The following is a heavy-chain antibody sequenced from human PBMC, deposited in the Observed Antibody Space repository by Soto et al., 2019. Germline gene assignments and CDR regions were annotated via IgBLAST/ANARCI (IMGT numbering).Heavy chain of an antibody. CDR3: SRGGGITGTTWAY. D-gene: IGHD1-7*01. CDR1: GGSISSGCSY. V-gene: IGHV4-31*01. CDR2: IYYSGSP. J-gene: IGHJ4*02. Sequence: QVQLQESGPGLVKPSQTLSLTCTVSGGSISSGCSYWSWIRQHPGKGLEWIGYIYYSGSPYYNPSLKNLVSISVDTSKNQFSLKLSSVTAADTAVYYCSRGGGITGTTWAYWGQGSLVTVSS.